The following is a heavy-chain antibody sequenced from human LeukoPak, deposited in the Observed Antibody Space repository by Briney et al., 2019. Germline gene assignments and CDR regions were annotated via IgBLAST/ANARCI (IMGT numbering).Heavy chain of an antibody. Sequence: SSETLSLTCTVSGGSISNYYWSWIRQPPGKGLEWIGYIHYSGSTNYNPSLKSRVTISVDTSKNQFSLKLSSVTAADTAVYYCAREMTVAAQRWFDYWGQGTLVTVSS. V-gene: IGHV4-59*01. CDR3: AREMTVAAQRWFDY. J-gene: IGHJ4*02. CDR2: IHYSGST. D-gene: IGHD6-19*01. CDR1: GGSISNYY.